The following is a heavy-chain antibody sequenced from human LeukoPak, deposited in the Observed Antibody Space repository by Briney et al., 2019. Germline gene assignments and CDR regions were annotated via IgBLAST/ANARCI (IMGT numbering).Heavy chain of an antibody. CDR3: ARNGGNSDVDD. J-gene: IGHJ4*02. CDR2: IYHSGRT. V-gene: IGHV4-4*02. Sequence: TSETLSLTCTVSGGSIVSNNWWTWVRQPPGKGLEWIGEIYHSGRTNYDPSLKSRVSISVDKTKNLFSLKLSSVTAADTAHYFCARNGGNSDVDDWGQGTLVTVSS. CDR1: GGSIVSNNW. D-gene: IGHD4-23*01.